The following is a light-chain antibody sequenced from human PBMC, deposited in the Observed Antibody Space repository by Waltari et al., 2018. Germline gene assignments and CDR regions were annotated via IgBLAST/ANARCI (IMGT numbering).Light chain of an antibody. CDR2: AAS. Sequence: IQMTHSPSSRSASVGAGGRLTCRGSESISTYLNWYQQNPGKAPKLLIYAASTLQSGVPSRFSGSGSGTDFTLTVTGLQPEDFATYYCQQNFRTVRSFGQGTKVEI. CDR3: QQNFRTVRS. V-gene: IGKV1-39*01. J-gene: IGKJ1*01. CDR1: ESISTY.